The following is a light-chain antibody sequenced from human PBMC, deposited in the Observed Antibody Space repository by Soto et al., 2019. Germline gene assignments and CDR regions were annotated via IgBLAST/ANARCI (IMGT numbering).Light chain of an antibody. Sequence: EIVMTQSPATLSVSPGERATLSCRASQSVNSNYLAWYQQKPGQAPRLLIYGISKRATDIPDRFSGSGSGPEFTLTISSLQPEDFATYYYQQHGKWPISFGLGRRLEIK. CDR2: GIS. J-gene: IGKJ5*01. CDR3: QQHGKWPIS. V-gene: IGKV3D-15*01. CDR1: QSVNSN.